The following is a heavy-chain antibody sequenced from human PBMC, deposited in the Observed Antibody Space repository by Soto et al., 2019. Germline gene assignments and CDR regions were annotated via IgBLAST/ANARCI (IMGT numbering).Heavy chain of an antibody. D-gene: IGHD3-10*01. CDR1: GGSISSGGYY. CDR2: IYYSGST. Sequence: PSETLSLTCTVSGGSISSGGYYWSWIRQHPGKGLEWIGYIYYSGSTYYNPSLKSRVTISVDTSKNQFSLNLRSVTAADTAVYYCASMGYHYGSGSYPLDYWGQGTLVTVSS. CDR3: ASMGYHYGSGSYPLDY. V-gene: IGHV4-31*03. J-gene: IGHJ4*02.